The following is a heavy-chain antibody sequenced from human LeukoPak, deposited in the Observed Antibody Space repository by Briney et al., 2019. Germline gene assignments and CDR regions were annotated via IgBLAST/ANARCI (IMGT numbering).Heavy chain of an antibody. J-gene: IGHJ3*02. CDR2: MNPNSGNT. V-gene: IGHV1-8*02. CDR3: ARGGFRDDAFDI. Sequence: ASVKVSCKASGYTFTSYYMHWVRQATGQGLEWMGWMNPNSGNTGYAQKFQGRVTMTRNTSISTAYMELSSLRSEDTAVYYCARGGFRDDAFDIWGQGTMVTVSS. CDR1: GYTFTSYY.